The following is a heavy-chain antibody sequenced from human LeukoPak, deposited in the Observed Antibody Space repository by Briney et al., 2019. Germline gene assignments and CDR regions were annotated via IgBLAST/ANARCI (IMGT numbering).Heavy chain of an antibody. V-gene: IGHV4-34*01. CDR1: GGSFSGYY. J-gene: IGHJ6*03. Sequence: PSETLSLACAVYGGSFSGYYWSWIRQPSGKGLEWIGEINHSGSTNYNPSLKSRVTISVDTSKNQFSLKLSSVTAADTAVYYCARHEPSPPYMDVWGKGTTVTVSS. CDR3: ARHEPSPPYMDV. CDR2: INHSGST.